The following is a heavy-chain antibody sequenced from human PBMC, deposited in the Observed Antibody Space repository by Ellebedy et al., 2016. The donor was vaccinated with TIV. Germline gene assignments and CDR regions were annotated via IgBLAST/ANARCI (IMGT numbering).Heavy chain of an antibody. CDR1: GGTFSSYA. J-gene: IGHJ6*02. CDR2: IIPIFGTA. Sequence: AASVKVSCKASGGTFSSYAISWVRQAPGQGLEWMGGIIPIFGTANYAQKFQGRVTITADESTSTAYMELSSLRSEDTAVYYCANGGWIHGLQGENYYYGMDVWGQGTTVTVSS. CDR3: ANGGWIHGLQGENYYYGMDV. V-gene: IGHV1-69*13. D-gene: IGHD3-16*01.